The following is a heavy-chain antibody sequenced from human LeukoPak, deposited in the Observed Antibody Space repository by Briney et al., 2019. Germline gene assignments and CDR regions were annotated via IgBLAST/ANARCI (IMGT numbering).Heavy chain of an antibody. CDR3: ARVKEASAFDI. Sequence: GGSLRLSCAASGFTFSSYAMTWVRQAPGRGLEWVSAITGSGGSTYYADSVKGRFTISRDNSKNTLYLQMNSLRAEDTAVYYCARVKEASAFDIWGQGTMITVSS. V-gene: IGHV3-23*01. J-gene: IGHJ3*02. CDR1: GFTFSSYA. CDR2: ITGSGGST. D-gene: IGHD5-12*01.